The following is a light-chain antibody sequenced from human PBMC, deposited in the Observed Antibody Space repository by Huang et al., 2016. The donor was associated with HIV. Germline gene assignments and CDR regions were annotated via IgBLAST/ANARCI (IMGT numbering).Light chain of an antibody. CDR2: GAS. Sequence: VMTQSPATLSVSPGERATLSCRASESILRTLAWYQQRPGQPPRLLIYGASVRRPGIPDRFRGSGSGTEFSLTISSLQSEDVAVYYCQQYNKWPPYTYGQGTKLEIK. CDR1: ESILRT. CDR3: QQYNKWPPYT. J-gene: IGKJ2*01. V-gene: IGKV3-15*01.